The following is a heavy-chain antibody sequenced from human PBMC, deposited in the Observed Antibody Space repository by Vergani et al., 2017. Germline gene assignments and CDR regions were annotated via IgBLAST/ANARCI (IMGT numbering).Heavy chain of an antibody. V-gene: IGHV4-38-2*01. CDR3: ARPGSSSWYQVSWYFDL. Sequence: QVQLQESGPGLVKPSETLSLTCAVSGYSISSGDYWGWIRQPPGKGLEWIGSIYHSGSTYYNPSLKSRFTISVDTSNNHFSLKLSSVTAADTAVYYCARPGSSSWYQVSWYFDLWGRGTLVTVSS. CDR2: IYHSGST. D-gene: IGHD6-13*01. J-gene: IGHJ2*01. CDR1: GYSISSGDY.